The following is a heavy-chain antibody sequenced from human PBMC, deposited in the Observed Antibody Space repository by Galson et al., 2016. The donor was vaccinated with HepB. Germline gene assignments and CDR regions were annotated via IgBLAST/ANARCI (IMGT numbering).Heavy chain of an antibody. CDR1: GGSISCSSYY. CDR3: SRLSGSSGWHHFYY. D-gene: IGHD6-19*01. CDR2: IYYSGST. J-gene: IGHJ4*02. Sequence: ETLSLTCTVSGGSISCSSYYWGWIRQPPGKGLEWIGNIYYSGSTYYNPSLRSRVTISLDTSKNQISLKLSSGTAADTAVYYCSRLSGSSGWHHFYYWGQGTLGTVSS. V-gene: IGHV4-39*01.